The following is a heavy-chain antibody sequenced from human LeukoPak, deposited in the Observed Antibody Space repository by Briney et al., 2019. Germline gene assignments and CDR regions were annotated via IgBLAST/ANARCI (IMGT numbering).Heavy chain of an antibody. J-gene: IGHJ5*02. V-gene: IGHV3-74*01. D-gene: IGHD3-3*01. Sequence: PGGSLRLSCAASGFTFSSYSMNWVRQAPGKGLVWVSRINSDGSSTSYADSVKGRFTISRDNAKNTLYLQMNSLRAEDTAVYYCARDDGDFWSGYYTGIEPWGQGTLVTVSS. CDR1: GFTFSSYS. CDR3: ARDDGDFWSGYYTGIEP. CDR2: INSDGSST.